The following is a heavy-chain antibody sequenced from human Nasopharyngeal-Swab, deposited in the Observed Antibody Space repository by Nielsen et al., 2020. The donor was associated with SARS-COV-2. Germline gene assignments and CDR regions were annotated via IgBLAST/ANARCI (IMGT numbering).Heavy chain of an antibody. V-gene: IGHV3-15*01. CDR2: IKSKTDGGTT. CDR3: TRDDYYGSGRPDY. D-gene: IGHD3-10*01. Sequence: WIRQPPGKGLEWIGRIKSKTDGGTTDYTAPVKGRFTISRDDSKSIAYLQMNSLKPEDTAVYYCTRDDYYGSGRPDYWGQGTLVTVSS. J-gene: IGHJ4*02.